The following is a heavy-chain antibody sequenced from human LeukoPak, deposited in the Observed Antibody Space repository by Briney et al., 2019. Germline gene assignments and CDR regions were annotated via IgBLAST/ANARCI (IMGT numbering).Heavy chain of an antibody. D-gene: IGHD5-24*01. Sequence: SVKVSCKASGGTFSSYAISWVRQAPGQGLEWMGGIIPIFGTANYAQKFQGRVTITTDESTSTAYMELSSLRSEDTAVYYCARDAYNYYYSDYWGQGTLVTVSS. CDR1: GGTFSSYA. CDR2: IIPIFGTA. J-gene: IGHJ4*02. CDR3: ARDAYNYYYSDY. V-gene: IGHV1-69*05.